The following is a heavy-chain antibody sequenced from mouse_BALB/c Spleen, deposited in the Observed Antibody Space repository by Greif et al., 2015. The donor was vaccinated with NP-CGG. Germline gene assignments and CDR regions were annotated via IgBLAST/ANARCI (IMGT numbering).Heavy chain of an antibody. Sequence: EVKLMESGGDLVKPGGSLKLSCAASGFTFSSYGMSWVRQTPDKRLEWVATISSGGSYTYYPDSVKGRFTISRDNAKNTLYLQMSSLKSEDTAMYYCARHGGYFDYWGQVTTLTVSS. CDR3: ARHGGYFDY. CDR1: GFTFSSYG. V-gene: IGHV5-6*01. CDR2: ISSGGSYT. J-gene: IGHJ2*01.